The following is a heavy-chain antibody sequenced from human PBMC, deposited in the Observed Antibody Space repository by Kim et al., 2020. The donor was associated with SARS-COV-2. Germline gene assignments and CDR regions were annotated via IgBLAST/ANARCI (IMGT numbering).Heavy chain of an antibody. CDR1: GYTFTSYG. D-gene: IGHD3-22*01. CDR2: ISAYNGNT. V-gene: IGHV1-18*04. CDR3: ARADPDYYDSSGYWVAFDI. J-gene: IGHJ3*02. Sequence: ASVKVSCKASGYTFTSYGISWVRQAPGQGLEWMGWISAYNGNTNYAQKLQGRVTMTTDTSTSTAYMELRSLRSDDTAVYYCARADPDYYDSSGYWVAFDIWGQGTMVTVSS.